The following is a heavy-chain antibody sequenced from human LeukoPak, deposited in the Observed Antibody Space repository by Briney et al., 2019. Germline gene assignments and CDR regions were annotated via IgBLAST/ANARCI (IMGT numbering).Heavy chain of an antibody. CDR1: GYTFTGYY. D-gene: IGHD3-10*01. CDR3: ARGGYYGSGSYERNDY. CDR2: INPNSGGT. Sequence: ASVKVSCKASGYTFTGYYMHWVRQAPGQGLEWMGWINPNSGGTNYAQKFQGRVTMTRDTSISTAYIELSRLRSDDTAVYYCARGGYYGSGSYERNDYWGQGTLVTVSS. V-gene: IGHV1-2*02. J-gene: IGHJ4*02.